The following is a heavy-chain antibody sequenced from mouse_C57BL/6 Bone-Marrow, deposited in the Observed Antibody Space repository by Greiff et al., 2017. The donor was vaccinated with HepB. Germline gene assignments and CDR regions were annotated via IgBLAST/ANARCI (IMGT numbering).Heavy chain of an antibody. V-gene: IGHV5-4*03. Sequence: EVKLMESGGGLVKPGGSLKLSCAASGFTFSSYAMSWVRQTPEKRLEWVATISDGGSYTYYPDNVKGRFTISRDNAKNNLYLQMSHLKSEDTAMYYCARALITTVDWYFDVWGTGTTVTVSS. J-gene: IGHJ1*03. CDR1: GFTFSSYA. CDR2: ISDGGSYT. CDR3: ARALITTVDWYFDV. D-gene: IGHD1-1*01.